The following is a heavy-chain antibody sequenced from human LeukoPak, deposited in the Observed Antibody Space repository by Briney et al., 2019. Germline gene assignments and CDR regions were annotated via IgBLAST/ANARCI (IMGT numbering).Heavy chain of an antibody. D-gene: IGHD4-17*01. CDR3: ARDPTTVTKGFDV. Sequence: GGSLRLSCAVSGFTFSSYSTLWVRQAPGKGREWVSYISSSSSYIYYADSVKGRFTISRDNANNSMYLQMNRLRAEDTAVYYCARDPTTVTKGFDVWGQGTMVTVSS. J-gene: IGHJ3*01. V-gene: IGHV3-21*01. CDR1: GFTFSSYS. CDR2: ISSSSSYI.